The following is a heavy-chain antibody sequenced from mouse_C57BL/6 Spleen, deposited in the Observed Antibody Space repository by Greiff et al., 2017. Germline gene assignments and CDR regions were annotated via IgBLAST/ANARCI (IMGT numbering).Heavy chain of an antibody. D-gene: IGHD3-3*01. CDR3: TTTDTQAWFAY. CDR1: GFNIKDDY. V-gene: IGHV14-4*01. CDR2: IDPENGDT. J-gene: IGHJ3*01. Sequence: EVMLVESGAELVRPGASVKLSCTASGFNIKDDYMHWVKQRPEQGLEWIGWIDPENGDTEYASKFQGKATITADTSSNTAYLQLSSLTSEDTAVYYCTTTDTQAWFAYWGQGTLVTVSA.